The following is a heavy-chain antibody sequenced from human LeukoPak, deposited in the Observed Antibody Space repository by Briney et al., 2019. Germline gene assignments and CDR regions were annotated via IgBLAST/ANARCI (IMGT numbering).Heavy chain of an antibody. V-gene: IGHV1-2*02. CDR3: ARDGISRSDFWSGFIRENYFDY. CDR2: INPNSGGT. Sequence: ASVKVSCKASGYTFTGYYMHWVRQAPGQGLEWMGWINPNSGGTNYAQKFQGRVTMTRDTSISTACMELSRLRSDDTAVYYCARDGISRSDFWSGFIRENYFDYWGQGTLVTVSS. D-gene: IGHD3-3*01. CDR1: GYTFTGYY. J-gene: IGHJ4*02.